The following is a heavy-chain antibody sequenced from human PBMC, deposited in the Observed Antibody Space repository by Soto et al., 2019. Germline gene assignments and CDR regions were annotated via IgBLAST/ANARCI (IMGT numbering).Heavy chain of an antibody. D-gene: IGHD2-15*01. V-gene: IGHV3-23*01. J-gene: IGHJ4*02. Sequence: GGSLRLSCAASGFTFSSYVMSRVRQAPGKGLEWVSTSGRSTNTYYADSVKGRFTISRDNSKNTLYLQMNTLRAEDTAVYYCASSVIAATQVSSLGWGQGTLVTVSS. CDR2: SGRSTNT. CDR3: ASSVIAATQVSSLG. CDR1: GFTFSSYV.